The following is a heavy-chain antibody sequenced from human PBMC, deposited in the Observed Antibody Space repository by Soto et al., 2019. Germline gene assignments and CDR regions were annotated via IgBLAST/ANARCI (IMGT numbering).Heavy chain of an antibody. Sequence: QVQLVQSGAEVKKPGASVKVSCKASGYTFTSYGISWVRQAPGQGLEWMGWINAYNGNTNYAQKLLGRATTTTDTSTSTAQMELRTLRSDDTAVYYCAGVLPPFDPWGQGTLVTVSS. CDR1: GYTFTSYG. V-gene: IGHV1-18*01. CDR3: AGVLPPFDP. J-gene: IGHJ5*02. CDR2: INAYNGNT.